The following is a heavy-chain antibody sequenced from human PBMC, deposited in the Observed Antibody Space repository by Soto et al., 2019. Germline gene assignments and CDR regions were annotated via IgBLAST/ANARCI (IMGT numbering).Heavy chain of an antibody. J-gene: IGHJ5*02. V-gene: IGHV1-69*12. Sequence: QVQLVQSGAEAKKPGSSVKVSCKASGGTFSNYDISWVRQAPGQGLEWMGGIIPMFGPANYAQKFQGRVTITADESTTTAYMELSNLRSDGTAVYYCARGARMYYAYWSGHSESGDRWFDPWGQGTLVTVSS. CDR2: IIPMFGPA. CDR3: ARGARMYYAYWSGHSESGDRWFDP. CDR1: GGTFSNYD. D-gene: IGHD3-3*01.